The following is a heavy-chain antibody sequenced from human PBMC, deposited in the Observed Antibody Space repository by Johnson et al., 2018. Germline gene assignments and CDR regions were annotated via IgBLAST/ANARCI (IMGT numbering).Heavy chain of an antibody. D-gene: IGHD6-25*01. CDR1: GFTFSSYW. J-gene: IGHJ6*02. V-gene: IGHV3-74*01. Sequence: VQLQESGGGLVQPGGSLRLSCAASGFTFSSYWMFWVRQAPGKGLVWVSRINSDASSASYADSVKGRFTIARDNAKNTLYLQMNRLRPEETAVYYWARDLNGDSSGGDVWGQGTTVTVSS. CDR2: INSDASSA. CDR3: ARDLNGDSSGGDV.